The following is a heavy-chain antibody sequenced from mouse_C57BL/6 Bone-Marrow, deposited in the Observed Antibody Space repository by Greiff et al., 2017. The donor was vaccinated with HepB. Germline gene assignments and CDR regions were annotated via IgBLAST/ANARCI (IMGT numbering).Heavy chain of an antibody. D-gene: IGHD2-4*01. Sequence: EVQVVESGEGLVKPGGSLKLSCAASGFTFSSYAMSWVRQTPEKRLEWVAYISSGGDYIYYADTVKGRFTISRDNARNTLYLQMSSLKSEDTAMYYCTRDDYDERDYAMDYWGQGTSVTVSS. CDR1: GFTFSSYA. CDR3: TRDDYDERDYAMDY. V-gene: IGHV5-9-1*02. CDR2: ISSGGDYI. J-gene: IGHJ4*01.